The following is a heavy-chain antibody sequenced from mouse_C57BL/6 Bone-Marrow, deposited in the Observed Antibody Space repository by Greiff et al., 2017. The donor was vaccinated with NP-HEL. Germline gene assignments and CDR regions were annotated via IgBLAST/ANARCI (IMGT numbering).Heavy chain of an antibody. CDR1: GFSLTSYG. CDR3: ARNMMALYYFDY. V-gene: IGHV2-2*01. Sequence: VQRVESGPGLVQPSQSLSITCTASGFSLTSYGVHWVRQSPGKGLEWLGVIWSGGSTDYNAAFISRLSISKDNSKSQVFFKMNSLQADDTAIYYCARNMMALYYFDYWGQGTTLTVSS. J-gene: IGHJ2*01. CDR2: IWSGGST. D-gene: IGHD2-3*01.